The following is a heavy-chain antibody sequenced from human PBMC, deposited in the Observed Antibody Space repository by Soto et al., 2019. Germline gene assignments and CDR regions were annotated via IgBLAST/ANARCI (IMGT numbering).Heavy chain of an antibody. CDR2: IYYSGST. Sequence: QVQLQESGPGLVKPSQTLSLTCTVSGGSISSGGYYWSWIRQHPGKGLEWIGYIYYSGSTYYNPSLKIRVTIYVDTSKSQFSLKLSSVTAADTAVYYCARDPKPMTTVTTSRAAFDIWGQGTMVTVSS. CDR1: GGSISSGGYY. V-gene: IGHV4-31*03. CDR3: ARDPKPMTTVTTSRAAFDI. D-gene: IGHD4-17*01. J-gene: IGHJ3*02.